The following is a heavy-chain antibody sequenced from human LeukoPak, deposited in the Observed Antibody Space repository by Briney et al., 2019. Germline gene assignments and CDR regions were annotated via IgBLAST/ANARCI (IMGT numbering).Heavy chain of an antibody. D-gene: IGHD2-2*02. CDR3: ARDRIVVVPAAITLYYYYGMDV. CDR2: IYHSGST. CDR1: GGSISSSHW. V-gene: IGHV4-4*02. J-gene: IGHJ6*04. Sequence: SGTLSLTCAVSGGSISSSHWWTWVRQPPGKGLEWIGEIYHSGSTTYNPSLKSRVTISVDTSKNQFSLKLSSVTAADTAVYYCARDRIVVVPAAITLYYYYGMDVWGKGTTVTVSS.